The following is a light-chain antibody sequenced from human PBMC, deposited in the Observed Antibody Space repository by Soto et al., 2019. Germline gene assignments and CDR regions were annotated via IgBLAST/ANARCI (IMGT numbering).Light chain of an antibody. CDR1: QSLSNN. CDR2: DAS. V-gene: IGKV3-15*01. J-gene: IGKJ5*01. Sequence: EIVMTQSPATLSVSPGERATLSCRASQSLSNNLAWYQQKPGQAPRLLMYDASTRATGIPARFSGSGSGTEFTLTISSLQSEDFAVYYCQQYKNWPPITFGQGTRLEIK. CDR3: QQYKNWPPIT.